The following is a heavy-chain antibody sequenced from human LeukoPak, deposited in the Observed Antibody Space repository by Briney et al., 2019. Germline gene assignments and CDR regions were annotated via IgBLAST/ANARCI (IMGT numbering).Heavy chain of an antibody. D-gene: IGHD3-22*01. CDR1: DGSISNYY. V-gene: IGHV4-59*01. J-gene: IGHJ4*02. CDR2: AYYSGST. Sequence: PSETLSLTCSVFDGSISNYYWSWIRQPPGKGLEWIGYAYYSGSTTYNPSLESRVTISVDTSKNQFSLKLSSVTAADTAVYYCARGADSSGYYSIFYFDYWGQGTLVTVSS. CDR3: ARGADSSGYYSIFYFDY.